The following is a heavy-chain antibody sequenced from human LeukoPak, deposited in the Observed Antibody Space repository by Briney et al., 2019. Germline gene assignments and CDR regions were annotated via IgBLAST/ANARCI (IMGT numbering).Heavy chain of an antibody. J-gene: IGHJ4*02. CDR3: ARDCGYDSRWMNYFDD. V-gene: IGHV1-2*02. CDR2: INANSGGT. CDR1: GYTFTAYY. D-gene: IGHD5-12*01. Sequence: ASVKVSCKASGYTFTAYYIHWVRQAPGQGLEWMGWINANSGGTDYAQKFQGRVTITRDTSLTTAYMELGRLKSHDTAVYYCARDCGYDSRWMNYFDDWGQGTLVTGSS.